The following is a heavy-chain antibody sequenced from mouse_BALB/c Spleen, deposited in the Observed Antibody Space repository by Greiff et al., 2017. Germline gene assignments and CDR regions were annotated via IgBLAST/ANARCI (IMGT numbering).Heavy chain of an antibody. Sequence: EVKLVESGGGLVQPKGSLKLSCAASGFTFNTYAMNWVRQAPGKGLEWVARIRSKSNNYATYYADSVKDRFTISRDDSQSMLYLQMNNLKTEDTAMYYCVRRDGNYWGQGTSVTVSS. CDR3: VRRDGNY. CDR1: GFTFNTYA. V-gene: IGHV10-1*02. CDR2: IRSKSNNYAT. J-gene: IGHJ4*01. D-gene: IGHD2-3*01.